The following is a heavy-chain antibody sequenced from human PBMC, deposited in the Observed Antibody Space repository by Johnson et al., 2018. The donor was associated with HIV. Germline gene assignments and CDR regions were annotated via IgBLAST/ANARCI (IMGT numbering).Heavy chain of an antibody. D-gene: IGHD3-10*01. Sequence: QVQLVESGGGVVQPGRSLRLSCAASGFTFRSYAMHWVRQAPGKGLEWVAVISYHGTNKYYADSVKGRFTISRDNSNNTLFLQMNSLRAEDTAVYYCAREWKGRWFGEEKAFDIWGQGTMVTVSS. CDR3: AREWKGRWFGEEKAFDI. CDR1: GFTFRSYA. J-gene: IGHJ3*02. CDR2: ISYHGTNK. V-gene: IGHV3-30-3*01.